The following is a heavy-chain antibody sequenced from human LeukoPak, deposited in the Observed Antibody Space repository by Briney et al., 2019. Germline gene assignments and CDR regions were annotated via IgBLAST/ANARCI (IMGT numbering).Heavy chain of an antibody. CDR1: GYTFTSYD. CDR2: MNPNSGNT. Sequence: GASVKVSCKASGYTFTSYDINWVRQATGQGLEWMGWMNPNSGNTGYAQKFQGRVTMTRNTSISTAYMELSSLRSEDTAVYYCARALYDFWSRTYYGMDVWGQGTTVTVSS. D-gene: IGHD3-3*01. J-gene: IGHJ6*02. CDR3: ARALYDFWSRTYYGMDV. V-gene: IGHV1-8*01.